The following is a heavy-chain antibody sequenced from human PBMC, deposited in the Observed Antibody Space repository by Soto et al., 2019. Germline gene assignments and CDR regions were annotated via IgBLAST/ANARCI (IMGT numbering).Heavy chain of an antibody. CDR3: AGWGQQNY. CDR2: INPDGSEQ. D-gene: IGHD3-16*01. Sequence: GGSLRLSCGASGFIFNKYGRNWVRQAPGKGLEWVANINPDGSEQRYVDSVKGRFTMSRDNAENSLYLQMNSLRADDTAVYYCAGWGQQNYWGLGTLVTVSS. J-gene: IGHJ4*02. V-gene: IGHV3-7*03. CDR1: GFIFNKYG.